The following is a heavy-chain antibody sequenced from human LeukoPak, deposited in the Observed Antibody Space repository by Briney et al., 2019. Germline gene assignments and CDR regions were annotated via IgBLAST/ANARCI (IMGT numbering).Heavy chain of an antibody. CDR2: IYASGTT. CDR3: AREGAAGTFYFDY. CDR1: GDSISNYY. J-gene: IGHJ4*02. Sequence: SETLSLTCIVSGDSISNYYSSWIRQPAGKGLEWMWSIYASGTTNYNPYLKSRVNMSVDTSKNQFSLKLTSVAAADAAVYYCAREGAAGTFYFDYWGQGTLVSVSS. D-gene: IGHD6-13*01. V-gene: IGHV4-4*07.